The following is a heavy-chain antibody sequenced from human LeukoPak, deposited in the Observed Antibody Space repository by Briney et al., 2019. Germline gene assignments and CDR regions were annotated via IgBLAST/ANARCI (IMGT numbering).Heavy chain of an antibody. V-gene: IGHV3-53*01. CDR2: IYSGGST. CDR3: AREGVAVAGIVSWYFDL. D-gene: IGHD6-19*01. J-gene: IGHJ2*01. CDR1: GFTVSSNY. Sequence: GGSLRLSCAASGFTVSSNYMSWVRQAPGKGLEWVSVIYSGGSTYYADSVKGRFTISRDNSKNTLYLQMNSLRAEDTAVYYCAREGVAVAGIVSWYFDLWGRGTLVTVSS.